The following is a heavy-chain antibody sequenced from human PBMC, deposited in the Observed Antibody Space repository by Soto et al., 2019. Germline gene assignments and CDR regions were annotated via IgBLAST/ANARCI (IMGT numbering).Heavy chain of an antibody. Sequence: SQTLSLTCAISGDSVSSNSAVWKWIRQSPSRGLEWLGRTYYRSKWYNDYAVSVKSRITINPDTSKNQFSLKLSSVTAADTAVYYCAKWLAVAGTHWFDPWGQGTLVTVSS. CDR2: TYYRSKWYN. D-gene: IGHD6-19*01. J-gene: IGHJ5*02. CDR1: GDSVSSNSAV. CDR3: AKWLAVAGTHWFDP. V-gene: IGHV6-1*01.